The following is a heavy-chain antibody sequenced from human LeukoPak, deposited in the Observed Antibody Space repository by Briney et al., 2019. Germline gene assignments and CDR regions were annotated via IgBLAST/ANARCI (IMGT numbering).Heavy chain of an antibody. CDR3: ARGPRYCSGGSCYSEPAEYFQH. Sequence: ASAKVSCKASGYTFTSYDINWVRQATGQGLEWMGWMNPNSGNTGYAQKFQGRVTMTRNTSISTAYMELSSLRSEDTAVYYCARGPRYCSGGSCYSEPAEYFQHWGQGTLVTVSS. J-gene: IGHJ1*01. V-gene: IGHV1-8*01. D-gene: IGHD2-15*01. CDR2: MNPNSGNT. CDR1: GYTFTSYD.